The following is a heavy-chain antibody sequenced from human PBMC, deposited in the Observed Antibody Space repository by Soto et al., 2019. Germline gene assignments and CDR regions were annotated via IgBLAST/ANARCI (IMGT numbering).Heavy chain of an antibody. Sequence: ASVKVSCKASGYTFTSYGISWVRQAPGQGLEWMGWISAYNGNTNYAQKLQGRVTMTTDTSTSTAYMELRSLRSDDTAVYYCERPYSGYDFDWFDPWGQGTLVTVSS. CDR3: ERPYSGYDFDWFDP. J-gene: IGHJ5*02. CDR1: GYTFTSYG. V-gene: IGHV1-18*01. D-gene: IGHD5-12*01. CDR2: ISAYNGNT.